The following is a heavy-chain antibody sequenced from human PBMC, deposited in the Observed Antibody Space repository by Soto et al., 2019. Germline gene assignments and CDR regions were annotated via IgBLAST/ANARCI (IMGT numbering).Heavy chain of an antibody. CDR1: GGSISSYY. V-gene: IGHV4-59*01. CDR2: IYYSGST. D-gene: IGHD3-3*01. Sequence: PSETLSLTCTVSGGSISSYYWSWIRQPPGKGLEWIGYIYYSGSTNYNPSLKSRVTISVDTSKNQFSLKLSSVTAADTAVYYCARALGDYDFWSGYYVPYYYYYMDVWGKGTTVTVSS. CDR3: ARALGDYDFWSGYYVPYYYYYMDV. J-gene: IGHJ6*03.